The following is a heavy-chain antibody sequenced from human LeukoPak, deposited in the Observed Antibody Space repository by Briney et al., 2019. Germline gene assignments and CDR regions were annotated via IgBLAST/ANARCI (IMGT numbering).Heavy chain of an antibody. CDR2: INPSGGST. J-gene: IGHJ4*02. Sequence: ASVKVSCKASGYSFTSYYMHWVRQAPGQGLEWMGIINPSGGSTSYAQKFQGRVTMTRDTSTSTVYMELSSLRSEDTAVYYCARGDYGSGSPNRHDYWGQGTLVTVSS. CDR3: ARGDYGSGSPNRHDY. D-gene: IGHD3-10*01. V-gene: IGHV1-46*03. CDR1: GYSFTSYY.